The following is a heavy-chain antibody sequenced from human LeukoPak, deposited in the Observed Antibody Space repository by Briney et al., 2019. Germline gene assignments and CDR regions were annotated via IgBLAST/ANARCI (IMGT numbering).Heavy chain of an antibody. CDR1: GFTFSSYS. Sequence: PGGSLRLSCAASGFTFSSYSMNWVRQAPGKGLEWVSYISSSSSTIYYADSVKGRFTISRDNAKNSLYLQMNSLRAEDTAVYYCARGRGITMIEDAFDIWGQGTMVTVSS. CDR3: ARGRGITMIEDAFDI. D-gene: IGHD3-22*01. J-gene: IGHJ3*02. CDR2: ISSSSSTI. V-gene: IGHV3-48*04.